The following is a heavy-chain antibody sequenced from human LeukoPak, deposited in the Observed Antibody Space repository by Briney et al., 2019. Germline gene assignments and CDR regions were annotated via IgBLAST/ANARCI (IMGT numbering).Heavy chain of an antibody. CDR3: AELGITMIGGV. J-gene: IGHJ6*04. D-gene: IGHD3-10*02. CDR2: ISSSGRTI. CDR1: GFTFSSYE. Sequence: GGSLRLSCAASGFTFSSYEMNWVRQAPGKGLEWVSYISSSGRTIYYADSVKGRFTLSRDNAKNSLYLQMNSLRAEDTAVYYCAELGITMIGGVWGKGTTVTISS. V-gene: IGHV3-48*03.